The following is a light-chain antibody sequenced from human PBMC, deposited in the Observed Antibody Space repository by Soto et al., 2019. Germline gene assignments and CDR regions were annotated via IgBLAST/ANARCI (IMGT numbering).Light chain of an antibody. J-gene: IGLJ3*02. Sequence: QLVLTQSPSASASLGASVKLTCTLSRGHSSYAIAWHQQQPEKGPRYLMRLNSDGSHTKGDGIPDRFSGSSSGAERYLTISRLQSEDEADYYCQTWGTGIWVFGGGTKLTVL. CDR3: QTWGTGIWV. V-gene: IGLV4-69*01. CDR1: RGHSSYA. CDR2: LNSDGSH.